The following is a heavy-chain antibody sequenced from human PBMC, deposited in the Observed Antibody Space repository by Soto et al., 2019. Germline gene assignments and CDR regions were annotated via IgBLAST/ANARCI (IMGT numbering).Heavy chain of an antibody. Sequence: QVQLVESGGGVVQPGRSLRLSCAASGFTFSSYGMHWVRQAPGKGLEWVAVIWYDGSNKYYADSVKGRFTISRDNSKNTLYLQMNSLRAEDTAVYYCARAFRVVVTDPPYGMDVWGQGTTVTVSS. CDR2: IWYDGSNK. J-gene: IGHJ6*02. D-gene: IGHD2-21*02. CDR1: GFTFSSYG. V-gene: IGHV3-33*01. CDR3: ARAFRVVVTDPPYGMDV.